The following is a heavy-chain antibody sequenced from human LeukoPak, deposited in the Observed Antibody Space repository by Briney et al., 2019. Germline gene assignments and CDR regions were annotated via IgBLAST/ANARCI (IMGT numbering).Heavy chain of an antibody. D-gene: IGHD3-22*01. CDR2: IIPIFGTA. V-gene: IGHV1-69*05. J-gene: IGHJ4*02. CDR3: AHTFSGYYPHFDY. CDR1: GGTFSSYA. Sequence: ASVKVSCKASGGTFSSYAISWVRQAPGQGLEWMGGIIPIFGTANYAQKFQGRVTITTDESTSTAYMELSSLRAEDTAVHYCAHTFSGYYPHFDYWGQGTLVTVSS.